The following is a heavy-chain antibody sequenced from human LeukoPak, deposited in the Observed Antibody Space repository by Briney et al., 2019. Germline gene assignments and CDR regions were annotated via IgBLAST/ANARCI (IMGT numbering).Heavy chain of an antibody. CDR1: GFTVSSKY. D-gene: IGHD2-15*01. Sequence: TGGSLRLSWAASGFTVSSKYMSWVRQAPGKGLEWVSSIISSGSYTYLADSVKGRFTISRDNAKNSLFLQMNSLRAEDTAVYYCASRNGVVVAATDFDYWGQGTLVTVSS. V-gene: IGHV3-21*01. J-gene: IGHJ4*02. CDR2: IISSGSYT. CDR3: ASRNGVVVAATDFDY.